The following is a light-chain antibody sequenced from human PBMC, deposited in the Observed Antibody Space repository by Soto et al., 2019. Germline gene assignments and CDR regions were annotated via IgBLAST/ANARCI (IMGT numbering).Light chain of an antibody. V-gene: IGKV3-20*01. CDR2: GAS. Sequence: EIVLTQSPGTLSLSPGERATLSCRASERLSSVYLAWYQQRPGQPPRLLIYGASNRATGIPDRFSGSGSGTDFTLIINILEPEDVAIYNCQQYGGSPRMTFGQGTRLEIK. CDR3: QQYGGSPRMT. J-gene: IGKJ5*01. CDR1: ERLSSVY.